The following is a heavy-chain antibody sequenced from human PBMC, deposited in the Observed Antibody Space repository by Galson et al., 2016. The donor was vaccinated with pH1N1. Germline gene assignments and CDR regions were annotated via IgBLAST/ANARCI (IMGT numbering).Heavy chain of an antibody. CDR2: IIPIFNTV. Sequence: VSCKASGGTFGSYGINWVRQAPGQGLEWMGGIIPIFNTVKYAQNFQGRVTITADESTTTAHMELSSLRSEDTAMYYCAREDYYDTDLSDWYFDLWGRGTLLTVSS. J-gene: IGHJ2*01. V-gene: IGHV1-69*01. CDR1: GGTFGSYG. D-gene: IGHD3-22*01. CDR3: AREDYYDTDLSDWYFDL.